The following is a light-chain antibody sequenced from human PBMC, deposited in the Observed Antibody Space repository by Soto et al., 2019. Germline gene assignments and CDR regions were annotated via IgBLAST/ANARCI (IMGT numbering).Light chain of an antibody. J-gene: IGKJ5*01. Sequence: EIVMTQSPATLSVSPGERATLSCRASHSISNNLAWYQQKPGQAPRLLIYDASNRATGIPARFSGSGSGTDFTLTISSLEPEDLAVYYCQQRRNWQVTFGQGTRLEIK. CDR1: HSISNN. V-gene: IGKV3D-11*02. CDR3: QQRRNWQVT. CDR2: DAS.